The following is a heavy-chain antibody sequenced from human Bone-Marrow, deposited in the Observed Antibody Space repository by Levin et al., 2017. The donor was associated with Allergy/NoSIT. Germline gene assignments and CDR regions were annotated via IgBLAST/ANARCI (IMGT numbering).Heavy chain of an antibody. CDR1: GGSIRSSSYY. V-gene: IGHV4-39*01. D-gene: IGHD3-22*01. J-gene: IGHJ5*02. CDR3: ATQVPYYYDSSATLGWNWFDP. Sequence: KSSETLSLICSVSGGSIRSSSYYWSWIRQPPGRGLEWIGSIYYSGETYYSPSLKSRVTISVDTSKNQFSLKLSSVTAADTAVYSCATQVPYYYDSSATLGWNWFDPWGQGILVTVSS. CDR2: IYYSGET.